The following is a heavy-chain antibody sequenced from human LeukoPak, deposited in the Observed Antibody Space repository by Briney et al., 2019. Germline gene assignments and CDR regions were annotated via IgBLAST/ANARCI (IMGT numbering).Heavy chain of an antibody. Sequence: GGSLRLSCGASGFTFSSYDMHWVRRAPGKGLEWVAVISYDGSNKYYADSVKGRFTISRDNSKNTLYLQMNSLRAEDTAVYYCARDFGLEEIEYYFDYWGQGTLVTVSS. J-gene: IGHJ4*02. CDR2: ISYDGSNK. D-gene: IGHD2-21*01. CDR3: ARDFGLEEIEYYFDY. CDR1: GFTFSSYD. V-gene: IGHV3-30*04.